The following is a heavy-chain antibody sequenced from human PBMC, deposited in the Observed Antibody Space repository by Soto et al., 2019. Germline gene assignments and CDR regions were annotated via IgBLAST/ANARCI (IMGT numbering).Heavy chain of an antibody. V-gene: IGHV3-23*01. CDR1: GFTFSTYA. J-gene: IGHJ4*02. CDR2: ISGSGGST. D-gene: IGHD3-3*01. Sequence: GGSLRLSCAASGFTFSTYAMSWVRQAPGKGLEWVSAISGSGGSTYYADSVKGRFTISRDKSKNTLYLQMNSLRAEDTAVYYCAKDPHYDFWSGYSYYFDYWGQGALVTVSS. CDR3: AKDPHYDFWSGYSYYFDY.